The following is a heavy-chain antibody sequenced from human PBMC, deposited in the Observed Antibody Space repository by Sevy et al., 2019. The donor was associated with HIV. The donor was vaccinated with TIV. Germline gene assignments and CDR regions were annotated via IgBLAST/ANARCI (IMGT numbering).Heavy chain of an antibody. D-gene: IGHD3-3*01. CDR3: ARVVDFWSGYLDY. CDR2: IYYVGNT. J-gene: IGHJ4*01. Sequence: SETLSLTCTVSGDSISSSTYHWGWIRQSPGKGLEWSVNIYYVGNTNYNPSTTSRATLSVDTSKNQFSLNLTSVTAADAAVYYCARVVDFWSGYLDYWGQGTLVTVSS. V-gene: IGHV4-39*01. CDR1: GDSISSSTYH.